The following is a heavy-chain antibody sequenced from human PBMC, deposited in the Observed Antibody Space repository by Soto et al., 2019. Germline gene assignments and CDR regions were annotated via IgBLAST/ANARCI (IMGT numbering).Heavy chain of an antibody. CDR3: AKVPGGGYDLNYFDY. D-gene: IGHD5-12*01. CDR1: GFTFSSYA. CDR2: ISGSGGST. J-gene: IGHJ4*02. Sequence: PVGSLRLSCAASGFTFSSYAMSWVRQAPGKGLEWVSAISGSGGSTYYADSVKGRFTISRDNSKNTLYLQMNSLRAEDTAVYYCAKVPGGGYDLNYFDYWGQGTLVTVSS. V-gene: IGHV3-23*01.